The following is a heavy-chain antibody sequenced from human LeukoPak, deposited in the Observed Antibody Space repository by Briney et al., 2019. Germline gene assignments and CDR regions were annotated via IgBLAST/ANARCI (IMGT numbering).Heavy chain of an antibody. CDR3: ARKIAPGGTGLGCLDA. Sequence: ASVKVSCEASGDRLNTFGISWVRQVPGQGLEWMGWISGYNGNTKYAQKLLDRVTLTTDTPSNTAYMELRSLRSDDTAVYYCARKIAPGGTGLGCLDAWGQGTLVHVAS. J-gene: IGHJ5*02. CDR2: ISGYNGNT. D-gene: IGHD1-26*01. V-gene: IGHV1-18*01. CDR1: GDRLNTFG.